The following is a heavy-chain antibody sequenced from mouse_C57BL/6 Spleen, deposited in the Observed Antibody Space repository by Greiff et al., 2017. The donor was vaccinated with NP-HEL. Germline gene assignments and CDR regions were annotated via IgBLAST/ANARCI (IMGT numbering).Heavy chain of an antibody. D-gene: IGHD2-1*01. CDR1: GYTFTSYW. Sequence: QVQLQQSGAELVKPGASVKLSCKASGYTFTSYWMQWVKQRPGQGLEWIGEIDPSDSYTNYNQKFKGKATLTVDTSSSTAYMQLSSLTSEDSAVYYCGRIYYGNRGLAYWGQGTLVTVSA. J-gene: IGHJ3*01. V-gene: IGHV1-50*01. CDR3: GRIYYGNRGLAY. CDR2: IDPSDSYT.